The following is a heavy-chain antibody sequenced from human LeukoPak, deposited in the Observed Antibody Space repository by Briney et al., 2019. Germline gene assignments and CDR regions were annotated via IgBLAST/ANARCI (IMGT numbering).Heavy chain of an antibody. V-gene: IGHV4-59*01. J-gene: IGHJ4*02. Sequence: SETLSLTCSASGGSISIYYLSWIRQPLGKGLEWLGHIYSSGSTTDNPSLRSRVTISVDTSKNQLSVKLNSVTPADTAVYYCARFSTFRDSSGYYLDYWGQGILVTVSS. CDR3: ARFSTFRDSSGYYLDY. D-gene: IGHD3-22*01. CDR1: GGSISIYY. CDR2: IYSSGST.